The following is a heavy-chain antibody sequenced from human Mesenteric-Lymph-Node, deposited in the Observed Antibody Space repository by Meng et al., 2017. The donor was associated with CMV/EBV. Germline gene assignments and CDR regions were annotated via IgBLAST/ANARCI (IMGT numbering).Heavy chain of an antibody. CDR3: ARVIAADVYPPPTYYFDY. J-gene: IGHJ4*02. D-gene: IGHD6-13*01. Sequence: ASVKVSCKASGFTFTDYYIHWVRQAPGQGLEWMGWMNPNSGGTNYPQKFQGRVTMTRDTSISTAYMELSRLRSDDTAVYYCARVIAADVYPPPTYYFDYWGQGTLVTVSS. V-gene: IGHV1-2*02. CDR2: MNPNSGGT. CDR1: GFTFTDYY.